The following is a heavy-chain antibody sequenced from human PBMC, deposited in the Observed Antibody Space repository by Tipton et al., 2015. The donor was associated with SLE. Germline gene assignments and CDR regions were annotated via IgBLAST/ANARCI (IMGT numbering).Heavy chain of an antibody. D-gene: IGHD6-13*01. CDR3: ARENVAADGALDV. Sequence: TLSLSCTVSVGSISGHYWSWNRQPPGRGLERIGYLYYTGITDYNPSLKSRVTISVDTSKNQFSLTVNSVTAADTAVYYCARENVAADGALDVWGQGTMVTVSS. J-gene: IGHJ3*01. CDR1: VGSISGHY. V-gene: IGHV4-59*11. CDR2: LYYTGIT.